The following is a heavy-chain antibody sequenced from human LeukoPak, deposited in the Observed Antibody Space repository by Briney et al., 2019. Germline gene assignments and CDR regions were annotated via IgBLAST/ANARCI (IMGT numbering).Heavy chain of an antibody. J-gene: IGHJ4*02. D-gene: IGHD6-19*01. CDR1: GFTFSSYS. V-gene: IGHV3-21*01. Sequence: GGSLRLSCAASGFTFSSYSMNWVRQAPGKGLEWVSSISSSSSYIYYADSVKGRFTISRDNAKNSLYLQMNSLRAEDTAVYYCARDGYSSGWYTGSDYWGQGTPVTVSS. CDR2: ISSSSSYI. CDR3: ARDGYSSGWYTGSDY.